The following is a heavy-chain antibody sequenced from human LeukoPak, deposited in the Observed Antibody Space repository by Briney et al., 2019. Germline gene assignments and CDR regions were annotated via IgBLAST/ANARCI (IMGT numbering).Heavy chain of an antibody. V-gene: IGHV4-59*01. CDR2: IYYSGST. Sequence: PSETLSLTCTVSGGSISSYYWSWIRQPPGKGLEWIGYIYYSGSTNYNPSLKSRVTISVDTSKDQFPLKLSSVTAADTAVYYCARDNGSSEWAWFDPGGQGTLVTVSS. D-gene: IGHD6-13*01. CDR1: GGSISSYY. CDR3: ARDNGSSEWAWFDP. J-gene: IGHJ5*02.